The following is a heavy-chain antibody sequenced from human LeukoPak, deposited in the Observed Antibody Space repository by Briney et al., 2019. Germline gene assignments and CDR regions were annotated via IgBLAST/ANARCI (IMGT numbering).Heavy chain of an antibody. D-gene: IGHD3-10*01. CDR1: GFTFSSYS. CDR2: ISSSSSYI. V-gene: IGHV3-21*01. J-gene: IGHJ4*02. CDR3: ARDFPSRYGSGSYYSFDY. Sequence: GGSLRLSCAASGFTFSSYSMNWVRQAPGKGLEWVSSISSSSSYIYYADSEKGRFTISRDNAKNSLYLQMNSLRAEDTAVYYCARDFPSRYGSGSYYSFDYWGQGTLVTVSS.